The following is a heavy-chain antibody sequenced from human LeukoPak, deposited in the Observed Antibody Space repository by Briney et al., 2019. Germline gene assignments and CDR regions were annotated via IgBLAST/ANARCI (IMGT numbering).Heavy chain of an antibody. CDR1: GFTFGDYA. CDR2: IRSKAYGGTT. V-gene: IGHV3-49*04. CDR3: TRDLKGNYDDY. D-gene: IGHD3-9*01. J-gene: IGHJ4*02. Sequence: GGSLRLSCTASGFTFGDYAMSWVRQAPGKGLEWVGFIRSKAYGGTTEYAASVKGRFTISRDDSKSIAYLQMNSLKTEDTAVYYCTRDLKGNYDDYWGQGTLVTVSS.